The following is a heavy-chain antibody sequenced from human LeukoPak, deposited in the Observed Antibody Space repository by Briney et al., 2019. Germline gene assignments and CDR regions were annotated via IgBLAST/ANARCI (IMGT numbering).Heavy chain of an antibody. CDR2: INHSGST. V-gene: IGHV4-34*01. D-gene: IGHD6-13*01. CDR3: AREGLIAAAGNDAFDI. J-gene: IGHJ3*02. CDR1: GGSFSGYY. Sequence: SETLSLTCAVYGGSFSGYYWSWIRQPPGKGLEWIGEINHSGSTNYNPSLMSRVTISVDTTKKQFSFMLSSVTAADTAVYYCAREGLIAAAGNDAFDIWGQETMVAVSS.